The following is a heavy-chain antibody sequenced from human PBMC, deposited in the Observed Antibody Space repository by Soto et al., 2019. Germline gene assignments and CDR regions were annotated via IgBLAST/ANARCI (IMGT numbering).Heavy chain of an antibody. J-gene: IGHJ4*02. V-gene: IGHV1-46*01. D-gene: IGHD2-15*01. CDR2: INPSGDNI. CDR1: GYTLTSYS. Sequence: QVQLVQSGAEVKKPGASVRVSCKASGYTLTSYSMHWVRQAPGQGLEWMGIINPSGDNIRYAQNFQGRVTMTRDTSTSTVYLELSSLRSEDTAIYYCARDPQGYCSGGRCYHFDYWVQGTLVTVSS. CDR3: ARDPQGYCSGGRCYHFDY.